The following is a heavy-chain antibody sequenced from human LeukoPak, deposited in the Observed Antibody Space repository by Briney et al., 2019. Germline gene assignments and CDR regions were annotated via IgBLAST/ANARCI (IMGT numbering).Heavy chain of an antibody. D-gene: IGHD6-13*01. Sequence: GGSLRLSCAASGFTFSSYSMNWVRQAPGKGLEWVSYISSSSSTIYYADSVKGRFTISRDNAKNSLYLQMNSLRAEDTAVYYCARGEGIAAAGTLVGWGQGTLVTVSS. V-gene: IGHV3-48*01. J-gene: IGHJ4*02. CDR1: GFTFSSYS. CDR3: ARGEGIAAAGTLVG. CDR2: ISSSSSTI.